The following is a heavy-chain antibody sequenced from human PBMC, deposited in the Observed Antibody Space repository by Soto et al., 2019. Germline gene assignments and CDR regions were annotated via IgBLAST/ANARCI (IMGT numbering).Heavy chain of an antibody. CDR2: IYYSGST. CDR3: ARDNGYCSGGSCSTDYYYYGMDV. Sequence: PSETLSLTCTVSGGSISSYYWSWIRQPPGKGLEWIGYIYYSGSTNYNPSLKSRVTISVDTSKNQFSLKLSSVTAADTAVYYCARDNGYCSGGSCSTDYYYYGMDVWGQGTTVTVSS. J-gene: IGHJ6*02. V-gene: IGHV4-59*01. CDR1: GGSISSYY. D-gene: IGHD2-15*01.